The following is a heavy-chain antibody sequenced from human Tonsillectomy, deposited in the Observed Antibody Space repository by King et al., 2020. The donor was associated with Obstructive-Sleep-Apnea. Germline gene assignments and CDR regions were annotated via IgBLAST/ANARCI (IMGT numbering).Heavy chain of an antibody. J-gene: IGHJ3*02. CDR1: GYTFTKYW. CDR2: IYPGDSDT. CDR3: ATSIVTTVGGVFDI. V-gene: IGHV5-51*01. Sequence: QLVQSGAEVKKPGESLKISCKTSGYTFTKYWIGWVRQVPGEGLEWMGMIYPGDSDTRYGPSLQGQVTISDDKSISTTFVQGSSLKASDTAMYYCATSIVTTVGGVFDIWGQGTMVTVSS. D-gene: IGHD5-12*01.